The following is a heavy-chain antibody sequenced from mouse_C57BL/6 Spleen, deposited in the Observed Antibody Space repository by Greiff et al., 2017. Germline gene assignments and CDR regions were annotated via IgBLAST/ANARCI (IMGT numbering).Heavy chain of an antibody. V-gene: IGHV1-82*01. Sequence: VQLQESGPELVKPGASVKISCKASGYAFSSSWMNWVKQRPGKGLEWIGRIYPGDGDTNYNGKFKGKATLTADKSSSTAYMQLSSPTSEDSAVYFCARTTGYGNSWYFDVWGTGTTVTVSS. CDR3: ARTTGYGNSWYFDV. D-gene: IGHD2-1*01. CDR2: IYPGDGDT. CDR1: GYAFSSSW. J-gene: IGHJ1*03.